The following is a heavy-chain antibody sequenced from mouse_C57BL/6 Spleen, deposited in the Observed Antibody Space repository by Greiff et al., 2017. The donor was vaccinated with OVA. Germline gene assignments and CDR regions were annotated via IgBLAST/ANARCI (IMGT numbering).Heavy chain of an antibody. J-gene: IGHJ1*03. Sequence: QVQLKESGAELVRPGPSVTLSCKASGYTFTSYGIRWVKQRTGQGLEWLGVIYPSGGTTYYNEKFKGKGTLTADKSSSTAYMELRSLTSDDAAVYFCARSGYGDFDVWGTGTTLTVSS. V-gene: IGHV1-81*01. CDR2: IYPSGGTT. D-gene: IGHD1-1*02. CDR1: GYTFTSYG. CDR3: ARSGYGDFDV.